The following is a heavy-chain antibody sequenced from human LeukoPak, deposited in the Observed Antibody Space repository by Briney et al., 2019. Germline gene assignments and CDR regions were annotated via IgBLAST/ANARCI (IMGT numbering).Heavy chain of an antibody. CDR3: ARESGSYVSY. CDR1: GGSISSYY. CDR2: IYYSGST. J-gene: IGHJ4*02. V-gene: IGHV4-59*01. Sequence: SETLSLTCTVSGGSISSYYWSWIRQPPGKGLEWIGYIYYSGSTNYNPSLKSRVTISVDTSKNQFSLKLSSVTAADTAVYYCARESGSYVSYWGRGTLVTVSS. D-gene: IGHD1-26*01.